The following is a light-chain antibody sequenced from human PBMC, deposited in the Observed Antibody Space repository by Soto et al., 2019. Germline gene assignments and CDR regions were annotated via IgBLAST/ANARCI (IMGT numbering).Light chain of an antibody. CDR2: AAS. J-gene: IGKJ5*01. Sequence: FELTQSPSSLSAFVGYRVSISCRASQSISKFLSWYQQRPGTAPKLLIYAASSLESGVPSRFSGSGSGTDFTLTISSLQPEDFATYYCQQNYNTPITSGQGTRREIK. CDR3: QQNYNTPIT. V-gene: IGKV1-39*01. CDR1: QSISKF.